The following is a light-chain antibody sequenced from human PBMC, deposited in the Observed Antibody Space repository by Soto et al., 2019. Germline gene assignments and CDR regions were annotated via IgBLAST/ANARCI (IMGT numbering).Light chain of an antibody. CDR3: QQYGNSPLT. Sequence: EIVLTQSPGTLSLSPGERATLSCTASQSVAGNFLAWYQQRTGQAPRLLISAASSRATAIPDRFSGSGSGTEFTLTISRLEPDDSAVYFCQQYGNSPLTFGPGTKLNIK. J-gene: IGKJ3*01. CDR1: QSVAGNF. CDR2: AAS. V-gene: IGKV3-20*01.